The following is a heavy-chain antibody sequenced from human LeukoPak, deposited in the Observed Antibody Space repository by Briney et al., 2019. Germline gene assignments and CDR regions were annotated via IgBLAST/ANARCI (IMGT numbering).Heavy chain of an antibody. CDR3: VKDRAGSFCLDY. Sequence: GGSLRLSCAASGFPFRSYPMHWVRQGPGKGLEWLSVIWNDGSNKYYADSVKGRFTISRDNSKNTLFLQMDSLRADDTAVYYCVKDRAGSFCLDYWGQGSLVTVSS. CDR1: GFPFRSYP. J-gene: IGHJ4*02. V-gene: IGHV3-33*06. D-gene: IGHD1-26*01. CDR2: IWNDGSNK.